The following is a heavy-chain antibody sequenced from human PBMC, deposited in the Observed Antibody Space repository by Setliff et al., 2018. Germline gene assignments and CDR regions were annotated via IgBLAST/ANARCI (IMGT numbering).Heavy chain of an antibody. D-gene: IGHD2-15*01. CDR2: INHSGST. V-gene: IGHV4-34*01. CDR3: ARDTRVRDSSSVPSDTFDI. Sequence: SETLSLTCTVYGASFSDYYWGWIRQPPGKGLEWIAEINHSGSTNYNPSLKSRVTISVDTPKNQFSLKLSSVTAADTAVYYCARDTRVRDSSSVPSDTFDIWGRGTMVTVSS. CDR1: GASFSDYY. J-gene: IGHJ3*02.